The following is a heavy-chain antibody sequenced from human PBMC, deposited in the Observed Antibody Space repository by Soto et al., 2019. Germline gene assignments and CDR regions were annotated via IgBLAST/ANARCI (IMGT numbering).Heavy chain of an antibody. J-gene: IGHJ4*02. CDR2: IIPIFGTA. CDR1: GGTFSSYA. CDR3: ANVNDSYSDY. V-gene: IGHV1-69*13. Sequence: SVKVSCKASGGTFSSYAISWARQAPGQGLEWMGGIIPIFGTANYAQKFQGRVTITADESTSTAYMELSSLRSEDTAVYYCANVNDSYSDYWGQGTLVTVSS. D-gene: IGHD1-1*01.